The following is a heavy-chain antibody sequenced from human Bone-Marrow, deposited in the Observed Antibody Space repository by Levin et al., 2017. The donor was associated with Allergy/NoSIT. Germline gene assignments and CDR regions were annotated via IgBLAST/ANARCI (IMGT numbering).Heavy chain of an antibody. J-gene: IGHJ6*02. CDR3: ARHRVSRYGMDV. Sequence: AGGSLRLSCAASGFTFSDHYMAWIRQSPGKGLEWISDISTSGSNIYYADSVKGRFTVSRDNAKNSLFLQMNSLTPEATAVYYCARHRVSRYGMDVCGQGTTVTVSS. CDR2: ISTSGSNI. V-gene: IGHV3-11*01. CDR1: GFTFSDHY. D-gene: IGHD5/OR15-5a*01.